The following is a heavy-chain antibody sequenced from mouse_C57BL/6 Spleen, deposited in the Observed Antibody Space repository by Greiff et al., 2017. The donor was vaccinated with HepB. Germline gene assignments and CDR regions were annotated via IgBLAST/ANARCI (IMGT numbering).Heavy chain of an antibody. J-gene: IGHJ2*01. CDR1: GYTFTSYW. CDR3: ARTHYGSNYFDY. D-gene: IGHD1-1*01. CDR2: IDPSDSYT. V-gene: IGHV1-69*01. Sequence: VQLQQPGAELVMPGTSVKLSCKASGYTFTSYWMHWVKQRPGQGLEWIGEIDPSDSYTNYNQKFKVKSTLTVDKSSSTAYMQLSSLTSEDSAVYYCARTHYGSNYFDYWGQGTALTVSS.